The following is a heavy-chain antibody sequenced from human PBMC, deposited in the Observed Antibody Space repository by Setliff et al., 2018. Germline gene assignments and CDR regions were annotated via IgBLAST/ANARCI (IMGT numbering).Heavy chain of an antibody. D-gene: IGHD3-3*01. CDR1: GVPINSGHY. J-gene: IGHJ3*02. Sequence: PSETLSLTCGVSGVPINSGHYWGWIRQPPGKGLEWIVTMSHRGRTYYNPSLESRVTMSLDTSKNQFSLRLTYVAAADTAVYYCATPRRDDLDTPFDTFDIWGQGTMVTVSS. CDR2: MSHRGRT. V-gene: IGHV4-38-2*01. CDR3: ATPRRDDLDTPFDTFDI.